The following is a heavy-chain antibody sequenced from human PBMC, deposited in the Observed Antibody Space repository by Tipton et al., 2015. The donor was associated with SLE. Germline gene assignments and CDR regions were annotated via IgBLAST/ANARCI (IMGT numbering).Heavy chain of an antibody. CDR3: ARDTGNPPNYFDY. CDR1: GASIGSGSHF. D-gene: IGHD2/OR15-2a*01. V-gene: IGHV4-61*02. Sequence: TLSLTCTVSGASIGSGSHFWTRIRQLAGKGPEYVGRIHTTGSTNYNPSLRSRVTMSVDTSKNQFSLKVTSVTASDTAVYYCARDTGNPPNYFDYWGQGILVTVSS. J-gene: IGHJ4*02. CDR2: IHTTGST.